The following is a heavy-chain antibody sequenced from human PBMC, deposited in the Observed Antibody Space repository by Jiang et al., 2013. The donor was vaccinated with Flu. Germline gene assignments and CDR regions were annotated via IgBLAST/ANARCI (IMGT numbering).Heavy chain of an antibody. CDR1: GYTFTGYY. CDR3: ARWDVEMATSYFRRDY. Sequence: GAEVKKPGASVKVSCKASGYTFTGYYIHWVRQAPGQGLEWMGRINPNSGGTNYAQKLQGRVTMTRDTSISTAYMELSNLTYDDTAVYYCARWDVEMATSYFRRDYWGQGTLVT. D-gene: IGHD5-24*01. V-gene: IGHV1-2*06. J-gene: IGHJ4*02. CDR2: INPNSGGT.